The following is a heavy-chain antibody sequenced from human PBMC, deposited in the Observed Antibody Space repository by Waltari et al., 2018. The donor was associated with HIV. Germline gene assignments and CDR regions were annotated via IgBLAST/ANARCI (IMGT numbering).Heavy chain of an antibody. CDR1: GGSISSYY. CDR2: IYYSGST. V-gene: IGHV4-59*01. J-gene: IGHJ3*02. Sequence: QVQLQESGPGLVKPSETLSLTCTVSGGSISSYYWSWIRQPPGKGLEWIGYIYYSGSTNYNPSLKSRVTMSVDTSKNQFSLKRSSVTAADTAVYYCARRGGLRSPPHPCDIWGQGTMVTVSS. CDR3: ARRGGLRSPPHPCDI. D-gene: IGHD3-3*01.